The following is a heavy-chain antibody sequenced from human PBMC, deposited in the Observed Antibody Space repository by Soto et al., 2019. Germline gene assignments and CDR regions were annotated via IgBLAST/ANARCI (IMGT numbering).Heavy chain of an antibody. J-gene: IGHJ4*02. D-gene: IGHD6-6*01. CDR2: LSGNGATT. CDR1: TLTLSNYA. V-gene: IGHV3-23*01. CDR3: AKEIGRRPLYYFDS. Sequence: TVGSLRLSCSSSTLTLSNYAMSWVRQAPGKGLEWVAGLSGNGATTLHADSVKGRFIISRDNSKNTLSLQMDSLRAEDTAIYYCAKEIGRRPLYYFDSWGQGTLVTVPQ.